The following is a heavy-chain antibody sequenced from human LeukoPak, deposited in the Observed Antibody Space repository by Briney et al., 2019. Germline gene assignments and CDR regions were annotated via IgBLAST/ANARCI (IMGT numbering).Heavy chain of an antibody. CDR2: SSGSGGST. CDR1: GFTFSSYA. J-gene: IGHJ4*02. D-gene: IGHD2-2*01. Sequence: PGGSLRLSCAASGFTFSSYAMSWVRQAPGKGLEWVSASSGSGGSTYYANSVKGRFTISRDNSKNTLYLQMNSLRAEDTAVYYCAKVPCGSSTSCPAPFDYWGQGTLVTVSS. V-gene: IGHV3-23*01. CDR3: AKVPCGSSTSCPAPFDY.